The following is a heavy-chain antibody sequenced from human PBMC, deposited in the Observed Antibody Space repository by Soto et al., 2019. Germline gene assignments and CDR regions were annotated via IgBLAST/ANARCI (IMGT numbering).Heavy chain of an antibody. CDR2: INPSGGST. V-gene: IGHV1-46*03. Sequence: ASVKVSCKASGYTFTSYYMHWVRQAPGQGLEWMGIINPSGGSTSYAQKFQGRVTMTRDTSTSTVYMELSSLRSEDTAVYYCARDTPVDIVATIGFQYQDGYDYWGQGTLVTGSS. D-gene: IGHD5-12*01. CDR3: ARDTPVDIVATIGFQYQDGYDY. CDR1: GYTFTSYY. J-gene: IGHJ4*02.